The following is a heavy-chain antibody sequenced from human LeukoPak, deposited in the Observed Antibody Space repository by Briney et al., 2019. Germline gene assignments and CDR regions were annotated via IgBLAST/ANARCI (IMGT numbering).Heavy chain of an antibody. V-gene: IGHV3-48*01. Sequence: GGSLRLSCAASGSSFRDFGMDWVRQAPGKGLQWLSYISSSGSTLFYADSVKGRFTISRDNVNNSLYLQMNSLGVDDMGVYYCARGYSTSSYSHYYYYMDVWGKGTTVAVSS. CDR3: ARGYSTSSYSHYYYYMDV. CDR2: ISSSGSTL. D-gene: IGHD6-6*01. J-gene: IGHJ6*03. CDR1: GSSFRDFG.